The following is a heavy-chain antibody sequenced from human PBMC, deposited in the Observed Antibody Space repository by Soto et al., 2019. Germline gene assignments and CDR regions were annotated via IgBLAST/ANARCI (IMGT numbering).Heavy chain of an antibody. CDR1: GDSINSADYY. D-gene: IGHD3-22*01. J-gene: IGHJ4*02. CDR3: ARVVQFYDSSGYSFYYFDY. CDR2: IYYSRSD. V-gene: IGHV4-30-4*01. Sequence: PSETLSLTCTVSGDSINSADYYWSWLRQPPGKGLEWIGYIYYSRSDYYNPSLGRRATITIDTSRNQFSLSLMSVTAADTAVYYCARVVQFYDSSGYSFYYFDYWGQGALVTAPQ.